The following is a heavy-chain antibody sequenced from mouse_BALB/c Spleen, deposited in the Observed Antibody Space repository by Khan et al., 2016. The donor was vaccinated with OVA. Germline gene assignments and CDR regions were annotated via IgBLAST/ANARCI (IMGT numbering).Heavy chain of an antibody. V-gene: IGHV5-6*01. CDR3: TRLAYYYGSEGFAY. D-gene: IGHD1-1*01. Sequence: EVELVESGGDLVKPGGSLKLSCAVSGFTFSTYGMSWVRQAPDKRLEWVATVSTGGSYTYYPASVKGRITISRDNAKNTLYLQMNGLRSEDTAMFYCTRLAYYYGSEGFAYWGQGTLVTVSA. J-gene: IGHJ3*01. CDR2: VSTGGSYT. CDR1: GFTFSTYG.